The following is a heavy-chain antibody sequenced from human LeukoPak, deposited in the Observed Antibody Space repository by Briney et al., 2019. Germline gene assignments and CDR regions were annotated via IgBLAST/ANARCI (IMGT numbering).Heavy chain of an antibody. CDR3: ARVLIWFGQLQNWFDP. D-gene: IGHD3-10*01. CDR1: GGSMTNNTFY. CDR2: IYHTGPT. Sequence: SETLSLTCTVSGGSMTNNTFYWGWIRQPPGKGLEWIGSIYHTGPTYYNPSLKSRVTISVDTSRNQFSLKLSSVTAADTAVYYCARVLIWFGQLQNWFDPWGPGTLVTVSS. V-gene: IGHV4-39*07. J-gene: IGHJ5*02.